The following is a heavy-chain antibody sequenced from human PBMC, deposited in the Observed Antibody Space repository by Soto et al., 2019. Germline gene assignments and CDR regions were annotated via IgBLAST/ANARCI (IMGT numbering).Heavy chain of an antibody. V-gene: IGHV1-69*13. D-gene: IGHD6-13*01. CDR2: IIPVFDTP. CDR3: ARGGALSTSWYWGDGLDS. CDR1: GNSFSSHA. J-gene: IGHJ4*02. Sequence: VKVSCKSSGNSFSSHAITWVRQAPGQGLEWMGGIIPVFDTPTYARRFQDRVTITADKSTNTSYMELRSLRSEDTAVYYCARGGALSTSWYWGDGLDSWGQGTQVTVSS.